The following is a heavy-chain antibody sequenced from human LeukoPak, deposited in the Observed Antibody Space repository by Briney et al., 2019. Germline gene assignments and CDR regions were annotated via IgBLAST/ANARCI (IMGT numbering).Heavy chain of an antibody. V-gene: IGHV5-51*01. CDR2: IYPVDSDT. J-gene: IGHJ4*02. Sequence: GASLKFSCRGSGYSFTSYWIGWVRQIPRKGLEWMGIIYPVDSDTRYSPSYQVQVTISADNSIGTAYLQWSSLKASDTALYYWARGDDYGDYWGQGTLVTVSS. D-gene: IGHD3-10*01. CDR1: GYSFTSYW. CDR3: ARGDDYGDY.